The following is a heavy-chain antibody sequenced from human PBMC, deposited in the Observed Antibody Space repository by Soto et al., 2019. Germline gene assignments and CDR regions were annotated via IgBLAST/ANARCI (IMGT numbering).Heavy chain of an antibody. CDR2: IYYSGST. V-gene: IGHV4-39*01. D-gene: IGHD2-2*01. CDR1: GGSISSSSYY. CDR3: ARLGVPAAEFDY. J-gene: IGHJ4*02. Sequence: SETLSLTCTVSGGSISSSSYYWGWIRQPPGKGLEWIGSIYYSGSTYYNPSLKSRVTISVDTSKNQFSQKLSSVTAADTAVYYCARLGVPAAEFDYWGQGTLVTVSS.